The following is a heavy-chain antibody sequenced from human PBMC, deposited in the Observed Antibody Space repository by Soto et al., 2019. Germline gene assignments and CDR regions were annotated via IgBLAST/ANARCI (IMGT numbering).Heavy chain of an antibody. CDR1: GFSFSTYG. D-gene: IGHD2-21*02. V-gene: IGHV3-33*01. J-gene: IGHJ3*02. CDR2: IWYEGLNI. CDR3: ARAVPYCVSDCYPWALDI. Sequence: QAQLVESGGGVVQPGTSLRLSCAASGFSFSTYGMHWVRQTPGKGLEWVAIIWYEGLNIYYADSVKGRFTISRDDSKNTVYLEMKSRRPGDTAVYYCARAVPYCVSDCYPWALDIWGHGTVVTVSS.